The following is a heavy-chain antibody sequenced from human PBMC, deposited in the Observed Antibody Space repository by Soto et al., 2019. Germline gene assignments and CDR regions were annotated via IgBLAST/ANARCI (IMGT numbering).Heavy chain of an antibody. V-gene: IGHV4-39*01. CDR3: AVDIVVVPAALVGYRPNNWFDP. Sequence: PSETLSLTCTVSGGSISSSSYYWGWIRQPPGKGLEWIGSIYYSGSTYYNQSLKSRVTISVDTSKNQFSLKLSSVTAADTAVYYCAVDIVVVPAALVGYRPNNWFDPWGQGTLVTVSS. CDR2: IYYSGST. D-gene: IGHD2-2*01. CDR1: GGSISSSSYY. J-gene: IGHJ5*02.